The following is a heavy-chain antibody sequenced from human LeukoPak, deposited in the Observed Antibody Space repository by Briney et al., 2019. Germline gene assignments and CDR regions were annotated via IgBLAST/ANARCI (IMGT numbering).Heavy chain of an antibody. CDR3: ARLVVHLIRSPVAGVDY. Sequence: SETLSLTCTVSGGSISSYYWSWIRQPPGKGLEWIGYIYYSGSTNYNPSLKSRVTISVDTSKNQFSLKLSSVTAADTAVYYCARLVVHLIRSPVAGVDYWGQGTLVTVSS. V-gene: IGHV4-59*01. CDR2: IYYSGST. J-gene: IGHJ4*02. CDR1: GGSISSYY. D-gene: IGHD1-1*01.